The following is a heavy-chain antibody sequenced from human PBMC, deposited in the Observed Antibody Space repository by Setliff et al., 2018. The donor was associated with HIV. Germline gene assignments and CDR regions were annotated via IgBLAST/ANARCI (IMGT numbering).Heavy chain of an antibody. CDR3: ASHPPRAFLPDYFDD. CDR2: INHSGGT. Sequence: KASETLSLTCAVSGGTFSLHYYTWIRQSPLRGLEWIGEINHSGGTRYNPSLESRVTMSLDSSRKQFSLRLISVTAADTAVYYCASHPPRAFLPDYFDDWGQGTLVTVSS. V-gene: IGHV4-34*01. CDR1: GGTFSLHY. J-gene: IGHJ4*02.